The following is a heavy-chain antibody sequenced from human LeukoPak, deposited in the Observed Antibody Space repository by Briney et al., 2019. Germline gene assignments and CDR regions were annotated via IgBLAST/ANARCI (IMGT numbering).Heavy chain of an antibody. CDR2: MRQDEREK. Sequence: PGGSLRLSCAASGFSFSSYRMTWPRQAPGRGLVGVANMRQDEREKYYVDPVEGRFAVSRDNAKNSLYLQVNSLRAEDTAVYYCAREDRSLSVAGLDYWGQGTLVTVSS. CDR3: AREDRSLSVAGLDY. J-gene: IGHJ4*02. V-gene: IGHV3-7*01. D-gene: IGHD6-19*01. CDR1: GFSFSSYR.